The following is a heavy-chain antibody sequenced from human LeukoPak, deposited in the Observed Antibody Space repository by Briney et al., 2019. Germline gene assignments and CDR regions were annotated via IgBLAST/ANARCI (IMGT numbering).Heavy chain of an antibody. CDR3: ASVLPAAPIENGMDV. V-gene: IGHV4-34*01. J-gene: IGHJ6*02. Sequence: SESLSLTCAVYGGSFSGYYWRWIRQPPGKGLEWIGEINHSGSTNYNPSLKSRVTISVDTSKNQFSLKLSSVTAADTAVYYCASVLPAAPIENGMDVWGQGTTVTVSS. CDR2: INHSGST. D-gene: IGHD6-6*01. CDR1: GGSFSGYY.